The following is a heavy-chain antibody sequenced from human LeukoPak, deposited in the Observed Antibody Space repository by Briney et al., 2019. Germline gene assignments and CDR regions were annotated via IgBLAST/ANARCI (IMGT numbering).Heavy chain of an antibody. Sequence: SETLSLTCTVSGGSISSYYWSWIRQPPGKGLEWIGYIYYSGSTNYNPSLKSRVTISVDTSKNQFSLKLSSVTAADTAVYYCAREPYIVGATGAFDIWGQGTMVTASS. CDR1: GGSISSYY. D-gene: IGHD1-26*01. V-gene: IGHV4-59*01. CDR2: IYYSGST. CDR3: AREPYIVGATGAFDI. J-gene: IGHJ3*02.